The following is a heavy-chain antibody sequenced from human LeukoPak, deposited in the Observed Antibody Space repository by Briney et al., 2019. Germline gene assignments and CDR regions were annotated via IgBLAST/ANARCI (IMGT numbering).Heavy chain of an antibody. D-gene: IGHD6-19*01. Sequence: PSETLSLTCTVSGGSISSGSYYWSWIRQPPGKGLEWIGYIYYSGSTNYNPSLKSRVTISVDTSKNQFSLKLSSVTAADTAVYYCARTYKAWAGGYYFDYWGQGTLVTVSS. V-gene: IGHV4-61*01. CDR1: GGSISSGSYY. J-gene: IGHJ4*02. CDR2: IYYSGST. CDR3: ARTYKAWAGGYYFDY.